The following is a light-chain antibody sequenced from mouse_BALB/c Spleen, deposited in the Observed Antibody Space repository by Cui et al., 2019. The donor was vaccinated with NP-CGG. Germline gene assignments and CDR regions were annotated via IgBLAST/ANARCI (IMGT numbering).Light chain of an antibody. CDR1: TGAVTTSNY. J-gene: IGLJ1*01. CDR2: GTN. Sequence: QDVVTQESALTTSPGETVTLTCRSSTGAVTTSNYANWVQEKPDHLFTGLIGGTNNRAPGVPARFSGSLIGDKAVLTITGPQTEDEAIYFCALWYSNHWVFGGGTKLTVL. V-gene: IGLV1*01. CDR3: ALWYSNHWV.